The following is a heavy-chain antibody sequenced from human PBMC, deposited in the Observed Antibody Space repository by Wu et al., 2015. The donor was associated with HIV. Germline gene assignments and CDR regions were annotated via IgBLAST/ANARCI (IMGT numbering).Heavy chain of an antibody. V-gene: IGHV1-2*02. D-gene: IGHD5-18*01. J-gene: IGHJ4*02. CDR1: GPSFDNFP. CDR3: ACGIQAGGANY. Sequence: QVQLVQSGAEMKKSGSSVKVSCKASGPSFDNFPINWVRQAPGQGLEWMGRLNPNSGDADYAPKFQDRVTIFRDTSISTAYMDLGRLRLDDTAVYYCACGIQAGGANYWGQGTLVTVSS. CDR2: LNPNSGDA.